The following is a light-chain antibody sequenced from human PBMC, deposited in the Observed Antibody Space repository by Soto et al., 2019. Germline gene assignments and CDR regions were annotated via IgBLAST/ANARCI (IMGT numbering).Light chain of an antibody. Sequence: EIVMTQSPATLSVSPGERATLSCRASQSVSSNLAWYQQKPGQTPRLLIYGASTRATGIPARFSGSGSGTEFTLPINSLQSEDFAVYYCQQYNNWPPRTFGQGTKVEIK. CDR3: QQYNNWPPRT. V-gene: IGKV3-15*01. CDR2: GAS. J-gene: IGKJ1*01. CDR1: QSVSSN.